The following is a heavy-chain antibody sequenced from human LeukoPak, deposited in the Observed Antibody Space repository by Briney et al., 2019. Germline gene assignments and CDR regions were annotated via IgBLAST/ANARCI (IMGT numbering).Heavy chain of an antibody. CDR3: ARGGWHFDY. Sequence: QTLSLTCAISGDSVSRNSAAWNWIRQSPSRGLEWLGRTYYTSKWFNEYAVSVKGRITINSDTSRNQFSLQLNSVTPEDTAVYYCARGGWHFDYWGQGTLVTVSS. CDR1: GDSVSRNSAA. V-gene: IGHV6-1*01. J-gene: IGHJ4*02. D-gene: IGHD6-19*01. CDR2: TYYTSKWFN.